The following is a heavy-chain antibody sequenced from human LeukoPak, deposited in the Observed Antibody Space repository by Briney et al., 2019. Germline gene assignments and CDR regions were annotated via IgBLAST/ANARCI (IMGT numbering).Heavy chain of an antibody. J-gene: IGHJ4*02. CDR1: GGSISSYY. Sequence: PSETLSLTCTVSGGSISSYYWSWLRQPPGKGLEWIGYIYTSGSTNYNPSLKSRVTISVDTSKNQFSLKLSSVTAADPAVYYCARHSGGPFTNFDYWGQGTLVTVSS. CDR2: IYTSGST. V-gene: IGHV4-4*09. D-gene: IGHD3-16*01. CDR3: ARHSGGPFTNFDY.